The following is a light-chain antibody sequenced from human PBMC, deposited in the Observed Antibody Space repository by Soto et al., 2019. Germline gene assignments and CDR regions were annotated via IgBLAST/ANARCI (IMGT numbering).Light chain of an antibody. CDR2: GAS. Sequence: EIVLTQPPGTLSLSPGERVTLSCRASQSVCSRCLAWYQQKPGQSPRLLIYGASSRATGIPDRFSGSGSGTDFTLTISRLEPEDFAVYYCQHYGTTPWTFGQGTKVGIK. CDR3: QHYGTTPWT. CDR1: QSVCSRC. V-gene: IGKV3-20*01. J-gene: IGKJ1*01.